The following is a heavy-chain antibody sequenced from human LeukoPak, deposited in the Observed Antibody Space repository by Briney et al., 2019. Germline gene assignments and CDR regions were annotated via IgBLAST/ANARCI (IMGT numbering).Heavy chain of an antibody. J-gene: IGHJ4*02. D-gene: IGHD6-13*01. CDR1: GHTFTSYA. CDR3: ARADWAAAGNY. Sequence: GASVKVSCKASGHTFTSYAMHWVRQAPGQRLEWMGWINAGNGNTKYSQEFQGRVTITRDTSASTAYMELSSLRSEDTAVYYCARADWAAAGNYWGQGTLVAVSS. CDR2: INAGNGNT. V-gene: IGHV1-3*01.